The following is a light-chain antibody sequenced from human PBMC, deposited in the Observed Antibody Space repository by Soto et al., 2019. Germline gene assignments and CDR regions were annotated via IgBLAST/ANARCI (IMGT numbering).Light chain of an antibody. J-gene: IGKJ5*01. CDR2: GAS. CDR3: QQYNNWPHIT. CDR1: QSVSSN. Sequence: EIVMTQSPATLSVSPGERATLSSRASQSVSSNLAWYQQKPGQAPRLLIYGASTRATGIPARFSGSGSGTEVTLTISSLQSEDFAVYYCQQYNNWPHITFGQGTRLEIK. V-gene: IGKV3-15*01.